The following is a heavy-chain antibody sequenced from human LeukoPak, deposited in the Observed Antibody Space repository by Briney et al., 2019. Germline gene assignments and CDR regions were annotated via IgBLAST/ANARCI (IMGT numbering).Heavy chain of an antibody. D-gene: IGHD3-10*02. J-gene: IGHJ6*04. Sequence: GESLRLSCAASGFTFRSFGMHWVRQAPGKGLEWVALISYDASNKCYADSVMGRFTISRDNSKNTLYLQMNSLRADDTAVHYCAELGITMIGGVWGKGTTVTISS. V-gene: IGHV3-30*18. CDR1: GFTFRSFG. CDR3: AELGITMIGGV. CDR2: ISYDASNK.